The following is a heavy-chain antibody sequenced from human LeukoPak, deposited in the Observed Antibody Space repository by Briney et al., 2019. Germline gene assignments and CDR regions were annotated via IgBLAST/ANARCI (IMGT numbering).Heavy chain of an antibody. CDR3: ARHGTAAGPFQL. V-gene: IGHV4-59*08. CDR1: GGAIDNDY. J-gene: IGHJ1*01. D-gene: IGHD2-21*02. CDR2: VYYSGTI. Sequence: PSATLSLTCTVSGGAIDNDYWSWSRQPPGKGLEWIAYVYYSGTINYNPSLECRVTISVDTSKNQFSLRLTSVAAADTAVYYCARHGTAAGPFQLWGQGTLVTVSS.